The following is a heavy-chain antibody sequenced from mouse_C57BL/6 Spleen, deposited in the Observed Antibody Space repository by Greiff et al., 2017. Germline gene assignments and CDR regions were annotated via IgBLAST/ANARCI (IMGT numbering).Heavy chain of an antibody. J-gene: IGHJ3*01. V-gene: IGHV8-8*01. CDR1: GFSLSTFGMG. CDR3: ARIADSSVAY. D-gene: IGHD3-2*02. Sequence: QVTLKVSGPGILQPSQTLSLTCSFSGFSLSTFGMGVGWIRQPSGKGLEWLAHILWDDDKYYNPALKSWLTISKDTSKNQVILKISNVYTADTATYYCARIADSSVAYWGQGTLVTVSA. CDR2: ILWDDDK.